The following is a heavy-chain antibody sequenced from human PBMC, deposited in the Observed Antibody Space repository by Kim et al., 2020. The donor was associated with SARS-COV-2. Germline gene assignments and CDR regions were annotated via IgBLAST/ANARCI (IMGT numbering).Heavy chain of an antibody. CDR2: ISYDGSNK. V-gene: IGHV3-30*18. CDR3: AKDRSGYSSGWYVY. J-gene: IGHJ4*02. Sequence: GGSLRLSCAASGFTFSSYGMHWVRQAPGKGLEWVAVISYDGSNKYYAGSVKGRFTISRDNSKNTLYLQMNSLRAEDTAVYYCAKDRSGYSSGWYVYWGQGTLVTVSS. D-gene: IGHD6-19*01. CDR1: GFTFSSYG.